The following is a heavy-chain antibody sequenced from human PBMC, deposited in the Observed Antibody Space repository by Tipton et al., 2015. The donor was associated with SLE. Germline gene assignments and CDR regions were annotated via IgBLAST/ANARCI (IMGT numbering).Heavy chain of an antibody. J-gene: IGHJ4*02. CDR3: ARDNSGGRYDMLDS. CDR2: ISDGGGTT. CDR1: GFTFSSYS. V-gene: IGHV3-48*02. D-gene: IGHD2-15*01. Sequence: SLRLSCAASGFTFSSYSMQWVRQAPGKGLEWIAYISDGGGTTHHADSVEGRFTISRDDAKNSLYLQLNGLRDEDTALYYCARDNSGGRYDMLDSWGQGTLVTVSS.